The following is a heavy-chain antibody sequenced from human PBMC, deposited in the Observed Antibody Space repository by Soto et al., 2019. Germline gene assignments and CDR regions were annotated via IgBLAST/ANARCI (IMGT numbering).Heavy chain of an antibody. J-gene: IGHJ6*02. CDR3: ARETRGALDV. V-gene: IGHV1-8*01. CDR1: GYTFTRYD. D-gene: IGHD3-10*01. CDR2: MNPKSGNT. Sequence: QVQLVQSGAEVKKPGASLKVSCKASGYTFTRYDINWVRQATGQGLEWMGWMNPKSGNTGYARKFQGIFTVTRNTSTTTVYMELRTLRPEDTAVYYCARETRGALDVWGQGTKVTVSS.